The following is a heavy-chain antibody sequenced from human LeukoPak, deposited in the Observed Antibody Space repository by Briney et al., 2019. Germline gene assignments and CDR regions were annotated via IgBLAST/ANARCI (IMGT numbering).Heavy chain of an antibody. CDR3: ARAGTYDFWSGPENYYYYMDV. V-gene: IGHV3-11*01. CDR2: ISSSGSTT. Sequence: GGSLRLSCAASGFTFSDYYMSWIRQAPGKGLEWVSYISSSGSTTYYADSVKGRFTISRDNAKNSLYLQMNSLRAEDTAVYYCARAGTYDFWSGPENYYYYMDVWGKGTTVTVSS. D-gene: IGHD3-3*01. J-gene: IGHJ6*03. CDR1: GFTFSDYY.